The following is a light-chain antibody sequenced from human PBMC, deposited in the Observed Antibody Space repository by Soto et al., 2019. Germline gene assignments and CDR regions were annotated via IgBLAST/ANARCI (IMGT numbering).Light chain of an antibody. CDR1: QSVSNNY. CDR3: QQYGSSGT. V-gene: IGKV3-20*01. CDR2: GAS. Sequence: EIVLTQSPGTLSQSPGERATVSCRASQSVSNNYLAWYQQKPGQAPRLLIYGASTRATGIPDRFSGSGSGTDFTLTISRLEPDDFAVYYCQQYGSSGTFGQGTKVDIK. J-gene: IGKJ1*01.